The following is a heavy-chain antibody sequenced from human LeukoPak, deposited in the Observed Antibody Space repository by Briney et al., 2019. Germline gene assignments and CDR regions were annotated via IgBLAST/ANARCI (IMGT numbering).Heavy chain of an antibody. D-gene: IGHD6-6*01. CDR2: IYYTGST. CDR1: GGSISSLY. V-gene: IGHV4-59*08. CDR3: ARHRASSCSSPFDY. Sequence: PSETLSLTCSVSGGSISSLYCSWIRQPPGKGLEWIGYIYYTGSTNYNPSLKSRVTMFVDMSKNQFSLRLSSVTAADTAVYYCARHRASSCSSPFDYWGQGTLVTVSS. J-gene: IGHJ4*02.